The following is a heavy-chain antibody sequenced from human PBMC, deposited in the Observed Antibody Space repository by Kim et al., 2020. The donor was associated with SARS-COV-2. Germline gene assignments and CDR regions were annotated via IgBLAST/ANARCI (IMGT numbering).Heavy chain of an antibody. CDR2: INSDGSST. J-gene: IGHJ6*03. V-gene: IGHV3-74*01. CDR1: GFTFSSYW. Sequence: GGSLRLSCAASGFTFSSYWMHWVRQAPGKGLVWVSRINSDGSSTSYADSVKGRFTISRDNAKNTLYLQMNSLRAEDTAVYYCAYRGFLEWPLYYYMDVWGKGTTVTVSS. CDR3: AYRGFLEWPLYYYMDV. D-gene: IGHD3-3*01.